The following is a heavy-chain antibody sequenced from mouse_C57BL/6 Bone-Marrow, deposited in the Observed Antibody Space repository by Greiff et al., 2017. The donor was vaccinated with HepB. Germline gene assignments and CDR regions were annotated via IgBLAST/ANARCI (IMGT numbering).Heavy chain of an antibody. CDR3: ADGSSFYFDY. J-gene: IGHJ2*01. CDR2: IYPRSGNT. Sequence: VKLQESGAELARPGASVKLSCKASGYTFTSYGISWVKQRTGQGLEWIGEIYPRSGNTYYNEKFKGKATLTADKSSSTAYMELRSLTSEDSAVYFCADGSSFYFDYWGQGTTLTVSS. CDR1: GYTFTSYG. D-gene: IGHD1-1*01. V-gene: IGHV1-81*01.